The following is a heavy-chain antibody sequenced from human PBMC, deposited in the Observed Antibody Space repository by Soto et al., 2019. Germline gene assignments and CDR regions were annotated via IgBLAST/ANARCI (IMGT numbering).Heavy chain of an antibody. CDR3: ARLRFLEWLPDY. CDR1: GGTFSSYA. V-gene: IGHV1-69*13. Sequence: SVKVSCKASGGTFSSYAISWVRQAPGQGLDWMGGIIPIFGTANYAQKFQGRVTITADESTSTAYMELSSLRSEDTAVYYCARLRFLEWLPDYCGQGTLVTVSS. CDR2: IIPIFGTA. J-gene: IGHJ4*02. D-gene: IGHD3-3*01.